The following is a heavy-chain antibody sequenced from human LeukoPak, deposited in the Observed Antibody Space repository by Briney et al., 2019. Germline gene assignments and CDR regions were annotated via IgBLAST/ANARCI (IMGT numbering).Heavy chain of an antibody. CDR2: ISSSGSTI. CDR3: ARGYYDSSGPLGY. J-gene: IGHJ4*02. Sequence: GGSLRLSCAASGFTFSRYAMSWVRQAPGKGLEWVSYISSSGSTIYYADSVKGRFTISRDNAKNSLYLQMNSLRAEDTAVYYCARGYYDSSGPLGYWGQGTLVTVSS. CDR1: GFTFSRYA. D-gene: IGHD3-22*01. V-gene: IGHV3-48*04.